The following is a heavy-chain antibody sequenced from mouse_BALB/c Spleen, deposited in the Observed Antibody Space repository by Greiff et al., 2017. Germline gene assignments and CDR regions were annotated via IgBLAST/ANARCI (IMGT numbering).Heavy chain of an antibody. D-gene: IGHD4-1*01. CDR3: AREEALTGAFAY. CDR2: INPSSGYT. Sequence: QVQLQQSGAELARPGASVKMSCKASGYTFTSYTMHWVKQRPGQGLEWIGYINPSSGYTNCNQKFKDKATLTADKSSSTAYMQLSSLTSEDSAVYYCAREEALTGAFAYWGQGTLVTVSA. CDR1: GYTFTSYT. V-gene: IGHV1-4*01. J-gene: IGHJ3*01.